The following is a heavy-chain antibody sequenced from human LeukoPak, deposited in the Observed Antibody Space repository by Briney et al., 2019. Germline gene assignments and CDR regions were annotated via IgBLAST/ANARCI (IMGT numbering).Heavy chain of an antibody. CDR2: IRYDGSNK. CDR3: AKVPAGWMDWNYYYYMDV. J-gene: IGHJ6*03. Sequence: GGSLRLSCAASGFTFSDHYMDWVRQAPGKGLEWVAFIRYDGSNKYYADPVKGRFTISRDNSKNTLYLQMNSLRAEDTAVYYCAKVPAGWMDWNYYYYMDVWGKGTTVTISS. V-gene: IGHV3-30*02. CDR1: GFTFSDHY. D-gene: IGHD6-19*01.